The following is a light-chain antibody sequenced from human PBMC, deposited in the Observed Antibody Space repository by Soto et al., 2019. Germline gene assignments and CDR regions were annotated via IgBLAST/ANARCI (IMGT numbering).Light chain of an antibody. Sequence: QSVLTQPASVSGSPGQSITISCTGTRSDIGAYNFVSWYQQHPGEVPKLILYDVNVRPSGVSNRFSCSKSGNTASLTISGLQAEDEADYYCTSWTTSTTMIFGGGTQLTVL. J-gene: IGLJ2*01. CDR1: RSDIGAYNF. V-gene: IGLV2-14*03. CDR3: TSWTTSTTMI. CDR2: DVN.